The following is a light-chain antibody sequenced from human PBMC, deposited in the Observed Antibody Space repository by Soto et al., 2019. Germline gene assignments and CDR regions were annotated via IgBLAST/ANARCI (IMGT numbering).Light chain of an antibody. CDR2: GAS. CDR1: QSVSSSY. CDR3: QQYGSSPRT. V-gene: IGKV3-20*01. Sequence: EIVLTQSPGTLSLSPGERVTLSCRASQSVSSSYLAWYQQKVGQAPRLLIYGASSRATGIPDRFSGSGSGTDFTLTISRLEPEDFAVYYCQQYGSSPRTFGQGTKVDIK. J-gene: IGKJ1*01.